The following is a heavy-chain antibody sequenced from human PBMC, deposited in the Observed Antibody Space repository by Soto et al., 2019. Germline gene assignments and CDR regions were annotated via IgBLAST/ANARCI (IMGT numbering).Heavy chain of an antibody. CDR3: ARGQGAAAGHSNFDY. CDR2: IYDSGNT. D-gene: IGHD6-13*01. V-gene: IGHV4-30-2*01. J-gene: IGHJ4*02. CDR1: GGSISGTTYS. Sequence: SETLSLTCAVSGGSISGTTYSWSWIRQPPGKGLEWIGYIYDSGNTYYNPSLKSQFSILVDRSKNQFSLRLSSVTAADTAVYHCARGQGAAAGHSNFDYWGQGALVTVSS.